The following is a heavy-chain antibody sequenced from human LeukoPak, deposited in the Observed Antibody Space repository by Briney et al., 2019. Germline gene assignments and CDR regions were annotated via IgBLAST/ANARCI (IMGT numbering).Heavy chain of an antibody. J-gene: IGHJ6*03. D-gene: IGHD3-22*01. CDR2: IYHSGST. CDR3: ARGYSSRYYYYYYMDV. Sequence: SETLSLTCAVSGGSISSSNWWSWVRQPPGKGLEWIGEIYHSGSTNYNPSLKSRVTISVDKSKNQFSLKLSSVTAADTAVYYCARGYSSRYYYYYYMDVWGKGTTVTISS. V-gene: IGHV4-4*02. CDR1: GGSISSSNW.